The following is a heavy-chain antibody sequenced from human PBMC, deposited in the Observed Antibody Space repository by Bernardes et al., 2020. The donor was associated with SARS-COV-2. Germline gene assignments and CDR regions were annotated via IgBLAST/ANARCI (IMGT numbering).Heavy chain of an antibody. CDR1: GYTFTGYY. J-gene: IGHJ6*02. CDR2: INPNSGGT. CDR3: ARESPTGYYDFWSGPTESYYYYYGMDV. Sequence: ASVKVSCMASGYTFTGYYMHWVRQAPGQGLEWMGWINPNSGGTYYAQKFQGRVTMTRDTSISTAYMELRSLRSDDTAVYYCARESPTGYYDFWSGPTESYYYYYGMDVWGQGTTVTVSS. V-gene: IGHV1-2*02. D-gene: IGHD3-3*01.